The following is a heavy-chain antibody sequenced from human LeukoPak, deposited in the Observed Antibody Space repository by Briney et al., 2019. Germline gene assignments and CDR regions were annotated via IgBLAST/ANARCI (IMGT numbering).Heavy chain of an antibody. D-gene: IGHD2-21*02. J-gene: IGHJ4*02. V-gene: IGHV1-2*06. CDR3: ARDYCGGDCSPDY. CDR1: GYTFTGYY. Sequence: ASVKVSCTASGYTFTGYYVHWVRQAPGQGLEWMGRINPNSGDTNYAQKFQGRVTMTRDTSISTAYMELSRLRSDDTAVYYCARDYCGGDCSPDYWGQGTLVTVSS. CDR2: INPNSGDT.